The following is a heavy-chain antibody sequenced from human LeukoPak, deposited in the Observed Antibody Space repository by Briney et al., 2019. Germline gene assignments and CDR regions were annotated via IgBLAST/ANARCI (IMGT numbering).Heavy chain of an antibody. CDR1: GYSFSTYW. CDR2: INQDGSEK. Sequence: GVSLRRSCAASGYSFSTYWMSWVRQAPGKGLEWVANINQDGSEKYYVDSVKGRFTISRDNAKNSLYLQMNSLRAEDTAVYYCARGGGSGVPFDYWGQGTLVTVSS. J-gene: IGHJ4*02. CDR3: ARGGGSGVPFDY. D-gene: IGHD6-19*01. V-gene: IGHV3-7*01.